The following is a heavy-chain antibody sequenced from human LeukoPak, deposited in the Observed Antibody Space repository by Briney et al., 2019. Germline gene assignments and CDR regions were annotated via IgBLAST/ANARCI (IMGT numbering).Heavy chain of an antibody. V-gene: IGHV1-69*04. CDR3: ARDHPNIVVVPAATYYYYGMDV. CDR2: IIPILGIA. Sequence: SVKVSCKASGGTFSSYTISWVRQAPGQGLEWMGRIIPILGIANYAQKFQGRVTITADKSTRTAYMELSSLRSEDTAVYYCARDHPNIVVVPAATYYYYGMDVWGQGTTVTVSS. CDR1: GGTFSSYT. D-gene: IGHD2-2*01. J-gene: IGHJ6*02.